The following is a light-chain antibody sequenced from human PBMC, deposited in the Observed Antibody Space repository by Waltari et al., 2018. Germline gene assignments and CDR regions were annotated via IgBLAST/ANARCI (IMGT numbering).Light chain of an antibody. CDR3: QQYNSYPIT. Sequence: DIQMTQSPSTLSASVGDRITITCRASQSISSWLAWYQQKPGIAPKPLIYRASSVESGVPSRFSGSGSGTECTLTISSLQPDDFATYYCQQYNSYPITFGQGTRLEIK. V-gene: IGKV1-5*03. CDR2: RAS. CDR1: QSISSW. J-gene: IGKJ5*01.